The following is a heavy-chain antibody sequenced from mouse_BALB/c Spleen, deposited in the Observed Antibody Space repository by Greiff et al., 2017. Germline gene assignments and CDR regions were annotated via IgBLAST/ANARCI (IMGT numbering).Heavy chain of an antibody. CDR3: ARQIYYGYAMDY. Sequence: VKLMESGAELVKPGASVKLSCKASGYTFTEYIIHWVKQRSGQGLEWIGWFYPGSGSIKYNEKFKDKATLTADKSSSTVYMELSRLTSEDSAVYFCARQIYYGYAMDYWGQGTSVTVSS. J-gene: IGHJ4*01. D-gene: IGHD2-1*01. CDR1: GYTFTEYI. V-gene: IGHV1-62-2*01. CDR2: FYPGSGSI.